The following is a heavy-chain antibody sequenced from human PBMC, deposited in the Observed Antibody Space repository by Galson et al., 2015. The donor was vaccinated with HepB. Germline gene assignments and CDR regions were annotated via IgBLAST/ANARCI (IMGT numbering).Heavy chain of an antibody. Sequence: SLRLSCAASGFTFSDYYMSWVRQAPGKGLEWVSYISSSGSTIYYADSVKGRFTISRDNAKNSLYLQMNSLRAEDTAVYYCARAEVWFGELLSYYYYYGMDVWGQGTTVTVSS. CDR3: ARAEVWFGELLSYYYYYGMDV. CDR1: GFTFSDYY. D-gene: IGHD3-10*01. CDR2: ISSSGSTI. J-gene: IGHJ6*02. V-gene: IGHV3-11*01.